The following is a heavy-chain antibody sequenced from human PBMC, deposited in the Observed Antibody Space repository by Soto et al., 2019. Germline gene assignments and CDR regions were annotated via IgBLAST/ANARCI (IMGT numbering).Heavy chain of an antibody. V-gene: IGHV3-15*01. CDR3: STTMLWGVIIRVALDNWFDP. Sequence: EVQLVESGGGLVKPGGSLRLSCAASGFTLSSAWINWVRQAPGRGLEWVGRIKSKADVGTPDYAASVKGRFTISRDAAQNKVWLKIDTIKTEDTAPYYCSTTMLWGVIIRVALDNWFDPWGQGTLVTVSS. D-gene: IGHD3-10*01. CDR1: GFTLSSAW. J-gene: IGHJ5*02. CDR2: IKSKADVGTP.